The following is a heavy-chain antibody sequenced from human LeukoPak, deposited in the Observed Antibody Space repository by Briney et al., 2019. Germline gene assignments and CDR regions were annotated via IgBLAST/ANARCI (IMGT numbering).Heavy chain of an antibody. V-gene: IGHV1-3*01. J-gene: IGHJ4*02. CDR1: GYTFTSYA. CDR3: ATAPHYASSFDY. D-gene: IGHD4-17*01. CDR2: INAGNGNT. Sequence: AASVKVSCKASGYTFTSYAMHWVRQAPGQRLEWMGWINAGNGNTKYSQKFQGRVTITRDTSASTAYMELSSLRSEDTAVYYCATAPHYASSFDYWGQGTLVTVSS.